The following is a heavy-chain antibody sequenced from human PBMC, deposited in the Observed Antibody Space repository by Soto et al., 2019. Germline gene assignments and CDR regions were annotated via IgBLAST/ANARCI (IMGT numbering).Heavy chain of an antibody. CDR2: IIPISDTT. CDR1: GGTFSSYA. CDR3: ASSQGSSTSLEIYYYYYYGMDV. Sequence: QVQLVQSGAEVKKPGSSVKVSCKASGGTFSSYAISWVRQAPGQGLEWMGGIIPISDTTNYAQKFQGRVTITADDYTRTAYMEPRSLRSADTAVYYCASSQGSSTSLEIYYYYYYGMDVWGQGTTVTVSS. V-gene: IGHV1-69*01. D-gene: IGHD2-2*01. J-gene: IGHJ6*02.